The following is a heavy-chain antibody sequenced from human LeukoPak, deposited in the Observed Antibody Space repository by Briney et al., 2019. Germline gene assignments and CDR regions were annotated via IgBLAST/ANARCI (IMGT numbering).Heavy chain of an antibody. J-gene: IGHJ4*02. CDR1: GFTFSSSA. V-gene: IGHV3-23*01. D-gene: IGHD2-15*01. CDR2: ISNNGGYT. Sequence: HPGGSLTLSCAASGFTFSSSAMSWVRQAPGKGLEWVSAISNNGGYTYYADSVQGRFTISRDNSKSTLCLQMNSLRAEDTAVYYCAKQLGYCSDGSCYFPYWGQGTLVTVSS. CDR3: AKQLGYCSDGSCYFPY.